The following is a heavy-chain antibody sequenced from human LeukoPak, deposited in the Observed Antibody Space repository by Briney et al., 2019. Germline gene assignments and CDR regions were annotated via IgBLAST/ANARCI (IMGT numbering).Heavy chain of an antibody. CDR2: INHSGST. D-gene: IGHD6-19*01. J-gene: IGHJ4*02. CDR1: GGSFSGYY. CDR3: GGGGYSSGWYADY. V-gene: IGHV4-34*01. Sequence: PSETLSLTCAVYGGSFSGYYWSWIRQPPGKGLEWIGEINHSGSTNYNPSLKSRVTISVDTSKNQFSLKLSSVTAADTAVYYCGGGGYSSGWYADYWGQGTWSPSPQ.